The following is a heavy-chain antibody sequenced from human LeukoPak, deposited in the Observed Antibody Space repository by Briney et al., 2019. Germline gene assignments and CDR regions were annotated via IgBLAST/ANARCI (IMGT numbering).Heavy chain of an antibody. J-gene: IGHJ5*02. V-gene: IGHV3-11*04. CDR3: ASSVFSGYDDINWFDP. D-gene: IGHD5-12*01. CDR2: ISSSGSTI. CDR1: GFTFSDYY. Sequence: GGSLRLSCAASGFTFSDYYMSWIRQAPGKGLEWVSYISSSGSTIYYADSVKGRFTISRDNAKNSLYLQMNSLRAEDTAVYYCASSVFSGYDDINWFDPWGQGTLVTVSS.